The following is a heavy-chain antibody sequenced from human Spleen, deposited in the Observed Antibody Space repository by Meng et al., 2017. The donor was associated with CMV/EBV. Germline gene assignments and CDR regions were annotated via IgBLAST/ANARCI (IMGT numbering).Heavy chain of an antibody. J-gene: IGHJ4*02. CDR3: ARDMRSSSYPLRY. CDR1: GFTFSSYE. V-gene: IGHV3-20*04. Sequence: GESLKISCAASGFTFSSYEMNWVRQAPGKGLEWVSGINWNGGSTGYADSVKGRFTISRDSAKNSLYLQMNSLRAEDTAVYYCARDMRSSSYPLRYWGQGTLVTVSS. D-gene: IGHD6-6*01. CDR2: INWNGGST.